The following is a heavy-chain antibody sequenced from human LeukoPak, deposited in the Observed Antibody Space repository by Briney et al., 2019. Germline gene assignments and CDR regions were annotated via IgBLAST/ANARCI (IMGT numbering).Heavy chain of an antibody. V-gene: IGHV3-11*01. D-gene: IGHD4-17*01. CDR1: GFPFRDYY. CDR3: TTAYADYGEGI. J-gene: IGHJ3*02. CDR2: ISRSGDSL. Sequence: GGSLRLSCAASGFPFRDYYMTWIRQAPGKGLEWISYISRSGDSLYYADSVEGRFTITRDNAKNSLFLQMNSLRADDTAVYYCTTAYADYGEGIWGQGTMVTVSS.